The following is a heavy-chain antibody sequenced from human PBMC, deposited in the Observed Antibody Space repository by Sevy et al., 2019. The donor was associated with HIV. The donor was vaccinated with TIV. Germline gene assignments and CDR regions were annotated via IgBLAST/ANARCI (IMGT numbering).Heavy chain of an antibody. CDR1: GFSFNKKT. CDR2: ISSNSGII. D-gene: IGHD4-4*01. Sequence: GGSLRLSCAASGFSFNKKTLTWVRQAPGKGLEWVSSISSNSGIIHYADSVKGRLTISRDNAKNSLFLQMNSLRAEDTAVDYCASRVTAGGGMDVWGQGTTVTVSS. V-gene: IGHV3-21*06. CDR3: ASRVTAGGGMDV. J-gene: IGHJ6*02.